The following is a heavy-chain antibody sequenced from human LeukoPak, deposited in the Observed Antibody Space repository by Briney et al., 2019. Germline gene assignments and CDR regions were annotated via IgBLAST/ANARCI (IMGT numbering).Heavy chain of an antibody. D-gene: IGHD3-3*01. CDR2: MNPNSGNT. J-gene: IGHJ3*02. Sequence: ASVKVSCKASGYTFTNYDINWVRQATGQGLERLGWMNPNSGNTGYAPKFQGRVTLTRDTSINTAYMELSSLRSEDTAIYYCTREGDFWDFHIWGQGTMVTVSS. CDR1: GYTFTNYD. V-gene: IGHV1-8*03. CDR3: TREGDFWDFHI.